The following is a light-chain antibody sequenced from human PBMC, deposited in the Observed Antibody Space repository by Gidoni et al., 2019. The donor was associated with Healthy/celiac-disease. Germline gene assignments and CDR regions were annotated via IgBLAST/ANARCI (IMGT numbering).Light chain of an antibody. V-gene: IGKV3-20*01. CDR2: AAS. CDR1: QSVSSSY. Sequence: EIVLTQSPGTLSLSPGERATLSCRASQSVSSSYLAWYQQKPGQAPRLLIYAASSRATGIPDRFSCSGSGTDFTLTISRLEPEDFAVYYCQQYGSSRWTFGQGTKVEVK. CDR3: QQYGSSRWT. J-gene: IGKJ1*01.